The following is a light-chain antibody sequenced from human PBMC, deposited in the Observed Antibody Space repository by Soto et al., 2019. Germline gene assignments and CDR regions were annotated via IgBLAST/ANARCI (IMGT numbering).Light chain of an antibody. CDR1: TGAVTSGHY. CDR2: DTS. CDR3: MLSYSVAPSVV. Sequence: QAVVTQEPSLTVSPGGTVTLTCGSSTGAVTSGHYPYWVQQKPGQAPRTLIYDTSNRHSWTPARFSASLLGGKAALTLSGAQPEDEAEYNCMLSYSVAPSVVFGGGTKLTVL. V-gene: IGLV7-46*01. J-gene: IGLJ2*01.